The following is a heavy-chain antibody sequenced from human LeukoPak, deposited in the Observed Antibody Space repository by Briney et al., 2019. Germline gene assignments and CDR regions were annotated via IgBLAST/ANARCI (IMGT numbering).Heavy chain of an antibody. J-gene: IGHJ4*02. CDR1: GFTVSSNY. CDR2: IYSGGST. V-gene: IGHV3-53*01. CDR3: ARESGYAVGDY. D-gene: IGHD5-12*01. Sequence: GGSLRLSCAASGFTVSSNYMSWVRQAPGKGLEWVSLIYSGGSTYYADSVKGRFTISRDNSKNTLYLQMNTLRAEDTAVYYCARESGYAVGDYWGQGTLVTVSS.